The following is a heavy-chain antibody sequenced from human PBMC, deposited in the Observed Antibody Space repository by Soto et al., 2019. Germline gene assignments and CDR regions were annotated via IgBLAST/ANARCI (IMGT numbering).Heavy chain of an antibody. J-gene: IGHJ4*02. CDR3: ARASYQKFDY. Sequence: SVTLLLSCTVSGGSISSYYGSWIRQTPGKGLEWIGYIYYSGSTNYNPSLKSRVTISVDTSKNQFSLKLSSVTAADTAVYCCARASYQKFDYWGQGTLVTVSS. CDR1: GGSISSYY. V-gene: IGHV4-59*01. CDR2: IYYSGST. D-gene: IGHD3-10*01.